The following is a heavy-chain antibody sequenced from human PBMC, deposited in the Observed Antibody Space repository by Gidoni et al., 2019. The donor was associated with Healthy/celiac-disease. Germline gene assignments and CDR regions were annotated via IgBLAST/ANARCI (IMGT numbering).Heavy chain of an antibody. CDR3: ARHPPNYYGSGSRNHKLWFDP. D-gene: IGHD3-10*01. V-gene: IGHV4-39*01. CDR1: GGSISSSSYY. Sequence: QLQLQESGPGLVKPSETLSLTCTVPGGSISSSSYYWGWIRQPPGKGLEWIGSIYYSGSTYYNPSLKSRVTISVDTSKNQFSLKLSSVTAADTAVYYCARHPPNYYGSGSRNHKLWFDPWGQGTLVTVSS. J-gene: IGHJ5*02. CDR2: IYYSGST.